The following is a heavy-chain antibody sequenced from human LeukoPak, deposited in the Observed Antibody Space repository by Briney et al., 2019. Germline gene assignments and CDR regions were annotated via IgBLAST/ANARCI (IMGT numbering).Heavy chain of an antibody. CDR2: IKQDGSEK. D-gene: IGHD2-2*01. Sequence: GGSLRLSCAASGFTFSSYWMSWVRQAPGKGLEWMANIKQDGSEKYYVDSVKGRFTISRDNAKNSLYLQMNSLRAEDTAVYYCARDWAPAASAYNWFDPWGQGTLVTVSS. CDR1: GFTFSSYW. J-gene: IGHJ5*02. V-gene: IGHV3-7*01. CDR3: ARDWAPAASAYNWFDP.